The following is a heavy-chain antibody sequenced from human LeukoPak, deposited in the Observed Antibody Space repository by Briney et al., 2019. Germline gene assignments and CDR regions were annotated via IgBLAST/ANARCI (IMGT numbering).Heavy chain of an antibody. Sequence: GGSPRLSCAASGFAFTPDSINWVRQAPGKGLEWVSSITTSGSTTYTNPVKGRFTISRENAKNSVYLQMSSLRADDTAVYFCARDRDIVAFDFWGQGTLVTVSS. CDR1: GFAFTPDS. V-gene: IGHV3-21*01. CDR2: ITTSGST. CDR3: ARDRDIVAFDF. D-gene: IGHD5-12*01. J-gene: IGHJ4*02.